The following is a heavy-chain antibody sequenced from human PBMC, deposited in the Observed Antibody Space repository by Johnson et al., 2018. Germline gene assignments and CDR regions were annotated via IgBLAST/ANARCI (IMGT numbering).Heavy chain of an antibody. D-gene: IGHD3-10*01. CDR3: TTDGVYYGSGSYYNLDDYYSMDV. J-gene: IGHJ6*03. Sequence: VQLVESGGGLVQPGGSRRLPCAASGFTFSSYSMNWVRQAPGKGLGWVGRIKSNTDGGTTDYVAPVKGRCTISRDDAKNTLYLQMNSLKTEDTAVYNCTTDGVYYGSGSYYNLDDYYSMDVWGKGTTVTVSS. V-gene: IGHV3-15*07. CDR1: GFTFSSYS. CDR2: IKSNTDGGTT.